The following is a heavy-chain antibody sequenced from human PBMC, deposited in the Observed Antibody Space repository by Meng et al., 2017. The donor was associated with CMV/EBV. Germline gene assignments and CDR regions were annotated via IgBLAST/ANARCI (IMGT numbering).Heavy chain of an antibody. V-gene: IGHV3-48*04. CDR3: AKTNYYDSSGYFDY. CDR1: GFTFSTYS. D-gene: IGHD3-22*01. J-gene: IGHJ4*02. Sequence: GESLKISCAASGFTFSTYSMNWVRQAPGKGLEWVSYITSGSSSTYYADSVKGRFTISRDNAKNSLYLQMNSLRAEDTALYYCAKTNYYDSSGYFDYWGQGTLVTVSS. CDR2: ITSGSSST.